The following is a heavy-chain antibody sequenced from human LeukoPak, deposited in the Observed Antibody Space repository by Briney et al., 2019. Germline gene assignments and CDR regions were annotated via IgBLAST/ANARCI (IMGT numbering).Heavy chain of an antibody. Sequence: GGSLRLSCAASGFSFGVYGMSWVRQAPGKGLEWVAHIKQDGSEINYVDSVKGRFTISRDNAKGSLFLQMNSLRVEDTAMYYCARESRSSSWDPNFDQWGQGILVTVSS. D-gene: IGHD2-2*01. J-gene: IGHJ4*02. CDR2: IKQDGSEI. CDR1: GFSFGVYG. V-gene: IGHV3-7*01. CDR3: ARESRSSSWDPNFDQ.